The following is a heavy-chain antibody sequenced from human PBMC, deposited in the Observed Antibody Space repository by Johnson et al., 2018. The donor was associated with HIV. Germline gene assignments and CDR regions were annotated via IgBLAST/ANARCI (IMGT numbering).Heavy chain of an antibody. J-gene: IGHJ3*02. CDR1: GFTFSAYG. CDR3: AKDFVTHGAFDI. Sequence: QVQLVESGGGVVQPGGSLRLSCAASGFTFSAYGMHWVRQAPGQGLEWVAVISYDGSNEYYADSVKGRFTISRDNSKNTLYLQMNSLRAEDTAVYYCAKDFVTHGAFDIWGQGTMVTVSS. V-gene: IGHV3-30*19. CDR2: ISYDGSNE. D-gene: IGHD2-21*01.